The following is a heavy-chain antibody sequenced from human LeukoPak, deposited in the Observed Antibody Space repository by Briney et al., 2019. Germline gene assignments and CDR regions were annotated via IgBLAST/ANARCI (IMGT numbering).Heavy chain of an antibody. CDR2: ISSGSTYI. D-gene: IGHD1-26*01. V-gene: IGHV3-21*01. CDR1: GYTFSHYG. J-gene: IGHJ4*02. Sequence: GGSLRLSCAVSGYTFSHYGMNWVRQSPGKGLEWVSSISSGSTYIHYSDSMKGRFTISRDNAKNSLFLQINSLAAEHAAVYFFARAKSGSCPRIAFDLWGEGALVTVSS. CDR3: ARAKSGSCPRIAFDL.